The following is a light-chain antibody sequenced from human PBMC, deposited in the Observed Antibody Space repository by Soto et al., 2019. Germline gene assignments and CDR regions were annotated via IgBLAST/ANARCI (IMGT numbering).Light chain of an antibody. J-gene: IGLJ1*01. CDR1: TSNIGNNY. V-gene: IGLV1-51*02. CDR3: GSWDHSVSGFV. Sequence: QSVLTQPPSVSAAPGQKVTISCFGSTSNIGNNYVSWFQQLPGTAPKLIIYQSNRRPSGIPDRFSGSKSGTSATLGITGLQTGDEADYYCGSWDHSVSGFVFGTGTKLTVL. CDR2: QSN.